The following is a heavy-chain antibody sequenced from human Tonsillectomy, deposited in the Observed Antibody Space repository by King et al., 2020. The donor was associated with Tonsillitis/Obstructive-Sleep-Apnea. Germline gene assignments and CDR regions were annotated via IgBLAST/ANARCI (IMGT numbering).Heavy chain of an antibody. D-gene: IGHD5-18*01. CDR1: GFTFDDYA. CDR2: ISWNSGSI. V-gene: IGHV3-9*01. Sequence: VQLVESGGGLVQPGRSLRLSCAASGFTFDDYAMHWVRQAPGKGLEWVSGISWNSGSIGYADSVKGRFTIFRDNAKNSLYLQMNSLRAEDTALYYCAKDIDSYGWGGFDYWGQGTLVTVSS. CDR3: AKDIDSYGWGGFDY. J-gene: IGHJ4*02.